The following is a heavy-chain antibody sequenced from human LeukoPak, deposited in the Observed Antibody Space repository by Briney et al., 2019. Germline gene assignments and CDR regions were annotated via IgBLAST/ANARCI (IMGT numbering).Heavy chain of an antibody. D-gene: IGHD4-17*01. CDR3: ARARNPYGDFDY. V-gene: IGHV1-69*02. J-gene: IGHJ4*02. CDR1: GGTFSSYT. Sequence: SVKVSCKASGGTFSSYTISWVRQAPGRGLEWMGRIIPILGIANYAQKFQGSVTITADKSTSTAYMELSSLRSEDTAVYYCARARNPYGDFDYWGQGTLVTVSS. CDR2: IIPILGIA.